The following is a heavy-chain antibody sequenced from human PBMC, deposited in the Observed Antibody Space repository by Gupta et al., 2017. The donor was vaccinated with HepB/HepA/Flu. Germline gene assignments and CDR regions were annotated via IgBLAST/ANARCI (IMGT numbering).Heavy chain of an antibody. J-gene: IGHJ4*02. D-gene: IGHD6-6*01. Sequence: EVQLVESGGGLVQPGGSLRLSCAASGFTFSSYEMNWVRQAPGKGLEWVSYISSSGSTIYYADSVKGRFTISRDNAKNSLYLQMNSLRAEDTAVYYCAREPRTYSSSSRFFDYWGQGTLVTVSS. CDR2: ISSSGSTI. V-gene: IGHV3-48*03. CDR1: GFTFSSYE. CDR3: AREPRTYSSSSRFFDY.